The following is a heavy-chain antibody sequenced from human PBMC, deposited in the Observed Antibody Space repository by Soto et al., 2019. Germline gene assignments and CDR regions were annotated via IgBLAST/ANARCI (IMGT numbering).Heavy chain of an antibody. J-gene: IGHJ5*02. CDR1: GASISSYF. CDR2: ISTSGTT. D-gene: IGHD6-19*01. CDR3: AREAGPDRWFDP. V-gene: IGHV4-4*07. Sequence: QVQLQESGPGLVEPSETLSLTCTVSGASISSYFWTWIRQPAGKGLAWIGRISTSGTTNYNPSLKSRVTMSVATSKNHFSLNLSSVTAADAAVYYCAREAGPDRWFDPWGQGTLVTVSS.